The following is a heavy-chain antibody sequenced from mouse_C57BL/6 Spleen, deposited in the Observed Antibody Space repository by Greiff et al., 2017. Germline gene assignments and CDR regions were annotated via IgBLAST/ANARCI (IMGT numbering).Heavy chain of an antibody. Sequence: EVKLVESEGGLVQPGSSMKLSCTASGFTFSDYYMAWVRQVPEKGLEWVANINYDGSSTYYLDSLKSRFIISRDNAKNILYLQMSSLKSEDTATYYCARALITTVVARSYYFDYWGQGTTLTVSS. CDR3: ARALITTVVARSYYFDY. D-gene: IGHD1-1*01. V-gene: IGHV5-16*01. CDR2: INYDGSST. J-gene: IGHJ2*01. CDR1: GFTFSDYY.